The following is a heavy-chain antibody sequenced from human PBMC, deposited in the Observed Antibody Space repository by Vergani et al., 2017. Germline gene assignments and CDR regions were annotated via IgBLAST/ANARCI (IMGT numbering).Heavy chain of an antibody. CDR3: ARINYYGSSGYSLTRWHNWFDP. Sequence: EVQLVESGGGLVQPGGSLRLSCAASGFIFSHYWMSWVRQAPGKGLEWVANINQDGSEKYYEDSVKGRFTISRDNAKNSLYLQMNSLRAEDTALYYCARINYYGSSGYSLTRWHNWFDPWGQGTLITFSS. J-gene: IGHJ5*02. D-gene: IGHD3-22*01. CDR2: INQDGSEK. CDR1: GFIFSHYW. V-gene: IGHV3-7*01.